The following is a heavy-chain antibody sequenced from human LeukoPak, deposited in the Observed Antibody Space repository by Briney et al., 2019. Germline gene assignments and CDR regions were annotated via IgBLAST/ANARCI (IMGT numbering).Heavy chain of an antibody. V-gene: IGHV4-39*07. J-gene: IGHJ6*03. CDR2: IYYSGST. D-gene: IGHD2-2*02. Sequence: SETLSLTCTVSGGSISSSSYYWGWIRQPPGKGLEWIGSIYYSGSTYYNPSLKSRVTISVDTSKNQFSLKLSSVTAADTAVYYCARGSYQLLYIYYYYYMDVWGKGTTVTVSS. CDR1: GGSISSSSYY. CDR3: ARGSYQLLYIYYYYYMDV.